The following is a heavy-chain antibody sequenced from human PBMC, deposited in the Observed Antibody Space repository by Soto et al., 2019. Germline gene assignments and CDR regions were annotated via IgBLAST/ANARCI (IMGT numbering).Heavy chain of an antibody. V-gene: IGHV1-2*02. J-gene: IGHJ4*02. CDR1: GYTFTGYY. Sequence: ASVKVSCKASGYTFTGYYMHWVRQAPGQGLEWMGWINPNSGGTNYAQKFQGRVTMTRDTSISTAYTELSRLRSDDTAVYYCARVRYYDYVWGSYRIGGQGPMXT. CDR2: INPNSGGT. CDR3: ARVRYYDYVWGSYRI. D-gene: IGHD3-16*02.